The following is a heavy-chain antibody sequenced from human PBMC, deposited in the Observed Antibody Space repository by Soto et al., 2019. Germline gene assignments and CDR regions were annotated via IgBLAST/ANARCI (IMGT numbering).Heavy chain of an antibody. CDR3: AATVFGEYSHYALDV. Sequence: QLQLQESGSGLVKPSQTLSLTCAVSGDSITSVGYSWSWIRQPPGNALEWLGYIYHTGTTYYTAALQSRVTISLVRSKNRISLSLNSVTAADTAVYYCAATVFGEYSHYALDVWGQGTTVTVYS. D-gene: IGHD3-3*01. V-gene: IGHV4-30-2*01. CDR1: GDSITSVGYS. J-gene: IGHJ6*02. CDR2: IYHTGTT.